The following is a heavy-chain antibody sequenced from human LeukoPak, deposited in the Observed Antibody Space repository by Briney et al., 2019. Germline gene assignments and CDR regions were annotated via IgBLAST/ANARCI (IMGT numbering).Heavy chain of an antibody. D-gene: IGHD6-6*01. Sequence: ASVKVSCKASGGTFSSYAISWVRQAPGQGLEWMGGIIPIFGTANYAQKFQGRVTITTDESTSTAYMELSSLRSEDTAVYYCATPIQSSSSNYYYYYMDVWGKGTTVTVSS. V-gene: IGHV1-69*05. CDR2: IIPIFGTA. CDR3: ATPIQSSSSNYYYYYMDV. J-gene: IGHJ6*03. CDR1: GGTFSSYA.